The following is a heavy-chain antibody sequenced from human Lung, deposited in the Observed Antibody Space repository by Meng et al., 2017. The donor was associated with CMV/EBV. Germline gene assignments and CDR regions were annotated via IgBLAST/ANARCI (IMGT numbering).Heavy chain of an antibody. CDR1: GFTFSSTW. V-gene: IGHV3-74*01. CDR2: INSVGSST. Sequence: GESLKISCAASGFTFSSTWMHWVRQAPGKGLVWVSRINSVGSSTIYADSVKGRFTISIDNAKNTLYLQMNSLRSEDTAVYYGAREPYDYDSSLDYWGQGTLVTVSS. CDR3: AREPYDYDSSLDY. J-gene: IGHJ4*02. D-gene: IGHD3-22*01.